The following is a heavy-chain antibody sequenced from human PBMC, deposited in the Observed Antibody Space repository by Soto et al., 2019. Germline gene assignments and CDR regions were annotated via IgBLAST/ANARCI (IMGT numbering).Heavy chain of an antibody. Sequence: EVQLLESGGGLVQPGGSLRLSCAASAFTFSSYAMSWVRQAPGKGLEWVSAISGSGGSTYYADSVKGRFTISIDNSKNTVYVQMHSLSAEDTAVYYCAKVVRGQWLGNFDYLCRGTLVTVSS. D-gene: IGHD6-19*01. CDR2: ISGSGGST. J-gene: IGHJ4*02. CDR3: AKVVRGQWLGNFDY. CDR1: AFTFSSYA. V-gene: IGHV3-23*01.